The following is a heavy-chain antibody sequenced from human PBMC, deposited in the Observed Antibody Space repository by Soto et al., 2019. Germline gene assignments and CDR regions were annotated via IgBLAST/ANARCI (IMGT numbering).Heavy chain of an antibody. CDR2: VYTNGNT. J-gene: IGHJ3*01. Sequence: EVQVMESGGDLVQPGGSLRLSCEAAGFTVSRNYMSWVRQAPGKGLECVSVVYTNGNTYFADSVKGRFTVSRDNSRNTLYLQMNSLRVEDTAVYFCARSAAVIVGYAFAPWGPGTMVTVSS. CDR1: GFTVSRNY. CDR3: ARSAAVIVGYAFAP. V-gene: IGHV3-66*01. D-gene: IGHD3-22*01.